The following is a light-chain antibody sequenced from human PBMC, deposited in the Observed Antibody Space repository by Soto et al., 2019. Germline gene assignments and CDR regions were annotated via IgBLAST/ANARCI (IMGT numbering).Light chain of an antibody. V-gene: IGLV2-8*01. CDR2: QVT. CDR1: SSDVGAYNF. J-gene: IGLJ1*01. CDR3: SSYAGSTAFYV. Sequence: QSVLTQPPSASGSPGQSVTISCTGTSSDVGAYNFVSWYQQLPGKAPKLMIYQVTKRPSGVPYRFSGSKSGNTASLTVSGLQAEDEADYYCSSYAGSTAFYVFGTGTKLTVL.